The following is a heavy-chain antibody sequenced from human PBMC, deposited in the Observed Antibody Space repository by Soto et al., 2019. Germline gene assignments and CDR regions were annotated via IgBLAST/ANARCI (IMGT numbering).Heavy chain of an antibody. CDR1: GGSISSYY. J-gene: IGHJ5*02. D-gene: IGHD3-16*01. CDR2: IYSSGST. CDR3: AKSLGGFGDH. Sequence: PSETLSLTCTVSGGSISSYYWSWIRQPAGKGPEWIGRIYSSGSTKYNPSLKSRVTMSVDTSKNQFSLKLSSVTAADTAIYYCAKSLGGFGDHWGQGTLVTVSS. V-gene: IGHV4-4*07.